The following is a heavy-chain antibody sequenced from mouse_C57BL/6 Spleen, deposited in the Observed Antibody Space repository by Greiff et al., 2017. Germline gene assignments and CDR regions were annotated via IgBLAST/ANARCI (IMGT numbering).Heavy chain of an antibody. CDR1: GYAFSSYW. Sequence: QVQLQQSGAELVKPGASVKISCKASGYAFSSYWMNWVKQRPGKGLEWIGQIYPGDGDTNYNGKFKGKATLTADKSSSTAYMQLSSLTSEDSAVSFCARSDLLWLRYYFDYWGQGTTLTVSS. V-gene: IGHV1-80*01. CDR3: ARSDLLWLRYYFDY. CDR2: IYPGDGDT. J-gene: IGHJ2*01. D-gene: IGHD2-2*01.